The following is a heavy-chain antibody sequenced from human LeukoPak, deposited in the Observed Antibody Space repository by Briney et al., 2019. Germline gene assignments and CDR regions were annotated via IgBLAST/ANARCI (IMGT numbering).Heavy chain of an antibody. CDR3: ARGPSPFSLAEYFQH. V-gene: IGHV3-21*01. CDR1: GFPFSSYS. D-gene: IGHD3-3*01. Sequence: GGPLRLSCAASGFPFSSYSKTYVPQAPGKRLERVSSILSNSSYIYYADSVKGRFTISRDNAKNSLYLQMNSLRAEDTAVYYCARGPSPFSLAEYFQHWGQGTLVTVSS. CDR2: ILSNSSYI. J-gene: IGHJ1*01.